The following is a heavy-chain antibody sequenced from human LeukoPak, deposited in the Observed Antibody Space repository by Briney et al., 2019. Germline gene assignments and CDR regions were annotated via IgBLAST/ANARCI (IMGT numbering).Heavy chain of an antibody. Sequence: PSETLSLTCAVYGGSFSRYSWSWVRQPPGKGLEWIGEIYHSGSTNYNPSLKSRVTISVDKSKNQFSLKLSSVTAADTAVYYCARIAAAGIDYWGQGTLVTVSS. CDR3: ARIAAAGIDY. CDR1: GGSFSRYS. J-gene: IGHJ4*02. D-gene: IGHD6-13*01. V-gene: IGHV4-34*01. CDR2: IYHSGST.